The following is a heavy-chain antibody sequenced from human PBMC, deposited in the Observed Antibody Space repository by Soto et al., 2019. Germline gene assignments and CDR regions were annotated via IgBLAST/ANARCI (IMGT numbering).Heavy chain of an antibody. CDR1: GYTFTSYY. CDR3: ASGCSSTSCYARGFNYYYYMDV. V-gene: IGHV1-46*03. D-gene: IGHD2-2*01. J-gene: IGHJ6*03. CDR2: INPSGGST. Sequence: GASVKVSCKASGYTFTSYYMRWVRQAPGQGLEWMGIINPSGGSTSYAQKFQGRVTMTRDTSTSTVYMELSSLRSEDTAVYYCASGCSSTSCYARGFNYYYYMDVWGKGTTVTVSS.